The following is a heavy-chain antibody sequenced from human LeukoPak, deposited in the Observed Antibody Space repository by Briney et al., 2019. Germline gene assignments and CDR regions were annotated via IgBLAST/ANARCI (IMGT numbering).Heavy chain of an antibody. CDR3: AGLPGIAAAGTPIYYYGMDV. V-gene: IGHV1-69*13. Sequence: SVKVSCKASGGTFSSYAISWVQQAPGQGLEWMGGIIPIFGTANYAQKFQGRVTITADESTSTACMELSSLRSEDTAVYYCAGLPGIAAAGTPIYYYGMDVWGQGTTVTVSS. D-gene: IGHD6-13*01. CDR2: IIPIFGTA. CDR1: GGTFSSYA. J-gene: IGHJ6*02.